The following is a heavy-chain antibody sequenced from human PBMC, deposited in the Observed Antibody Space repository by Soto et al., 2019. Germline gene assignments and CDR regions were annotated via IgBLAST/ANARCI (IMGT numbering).Heavy chain of an antibody. CDR1: GGTFSSYA. J-gene: IGHJ6*02. D-gene: IGHD3-10*01. Sequence: GASVKVSCKASGGTFSSYAISWVRQAPGQGLEWMGGIIPIFGTANYAQKFQGRVTMTTDTSTRTAYMELKSLRSDDTAVYYCAREGYYSGSGTYSPPRYYGMDAWGQGTTVTVSS. CDR2: IIPIFGTA. CDR3: AREGYYSGSGTYSPPRYYGMDA. V-gene: IGHV1-69*05.